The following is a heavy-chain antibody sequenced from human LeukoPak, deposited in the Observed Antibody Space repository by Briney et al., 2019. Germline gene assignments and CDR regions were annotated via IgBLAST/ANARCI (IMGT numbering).Heavy chain of an antibody. V-gene: IGHV3-48*03. D-gene: IGHD3/OR15-3a*01. CDR1: GFTFSSYE. J-gene: IGHJ6*03. CDR3: ARGGPGLYYMDV. Sequence: AGSLRLSCAASGFTFSSYEMNWVRQAPGKGLEWVSYISSSGSTIYYADSVKGRFTISRDNAKNSLYLQMNSLRAEDTAVYYCARGGPGLYYMDVWGKGTTVTISS. CDR2: ISSSGSTI.